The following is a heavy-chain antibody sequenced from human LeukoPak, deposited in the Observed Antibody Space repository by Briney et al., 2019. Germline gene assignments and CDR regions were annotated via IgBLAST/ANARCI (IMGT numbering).Heavy chain of an antibody. J-gene: IGHJ4*02. CDR2: VSYSGGT. V-gene: IGHV4-59*02. CDR1: GASVSSHY. Sequence: SETLSLTCAVSGASVSSHYWSWIRQPPGKGLEWIGYVSYSGGTNYNPSLKSRVTISLDTSKDQFSLRLNSVTAADTAVYYCARLSTYYDFWSPLDYWGQGTLVTVSS. CDR3: ARLSTYYDFWSPLDY. D-gene: IGHD3-3*01.